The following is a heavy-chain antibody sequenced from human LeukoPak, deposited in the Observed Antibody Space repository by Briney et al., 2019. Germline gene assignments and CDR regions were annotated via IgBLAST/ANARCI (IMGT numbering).Heavy chain of an antibody. J-gene: IGHJ4*02. Sequence: GGSLRLSCAASGFTFSTYWMSWVRQAPGKGLEWAATMKEDGSEDYYVDFAKGRFTISRDNAKNSLYLQMNSLRAEDTAVYYCATRPITMVRGVIVYWGQGTLVTVSS. V-gene: IGHV3-7*01. CDR2: MKEDGSED. CDR1: GFTFSTYW. CDR3: ATRPITMVRGVIVY. D-gene: IGHD3-10*01.